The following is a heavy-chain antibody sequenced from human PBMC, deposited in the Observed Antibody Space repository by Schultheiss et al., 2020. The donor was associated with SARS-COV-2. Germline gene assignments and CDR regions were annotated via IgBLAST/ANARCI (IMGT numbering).Heavy chain of an antibody. CDR3: ASYPYCSGGSCYGIFDY. J-gene: IGHJ4*02. CDR2: IYHSGST. CDR1: GYSISSGYY. V-gene: IGHV4-38-2*01. D-gene: IGHD2-15*01. Sequence: SETLSLTCAVSGYSISSGYYWGWIRQPPGKGLEWIGSIYHSGSTYYNPSLKSRVTISVDTSMNQFSLKLSSVTAADTAVYYCASYPYCSGGSCYGIFDYWGQGTLVTVSS.